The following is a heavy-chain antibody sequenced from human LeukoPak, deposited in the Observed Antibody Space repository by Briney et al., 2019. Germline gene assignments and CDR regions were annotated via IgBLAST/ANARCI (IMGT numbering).Heavy chain of an antibody. Sequence: GGSLRLSCAASGFTFSSYAMSWVRQAPGKGLEWVSAISGSGGSTYYADSVKGRFTISRDNSKNTLYLQMNSLRAEDTAVYYCAKGDYYDSSGYYFDYWGQGTLVTASS. CDR3: AKGDYYDSSGYYFDY. J-gene: IGHJ4*02. V-gene: IGHV3-23*01. CDR1: GFTFSSYA. CDR2: ISGSGGST. D-gene: IGHD3-22*01.